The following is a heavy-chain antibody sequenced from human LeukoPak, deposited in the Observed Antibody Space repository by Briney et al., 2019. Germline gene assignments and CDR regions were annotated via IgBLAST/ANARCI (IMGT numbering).Heavy chain of an antibody. J-gene: IGHJ4*02. Sequence: GGSLRLSCTASGLTFSTSGFNWVRQAQGKGLEWVASIGPTGSDRYHADSIKGRFTISRDNANNFLYLQMNSLRAEDTAVYYCATETNGRHYDYWGQGTLLTVSS. CDR2: IGPTGSDR. CDR1: GLTFSTSG. CDR3: ATETNGRHYDY. V-gene: IGHV3-21*06. D-gene: IGHD1-14*01.